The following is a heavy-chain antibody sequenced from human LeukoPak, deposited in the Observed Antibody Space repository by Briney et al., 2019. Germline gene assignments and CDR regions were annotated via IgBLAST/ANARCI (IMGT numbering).Heavy chain of an antibody. CDR3: TTVPSGSYAGFDY. V-gene: IGHV3-15*01. J-gene: IGHJ4*02. D-gene: IGHD1-26*01. CDR1: GFTFSNAW. Sequence: PGGSLRLSCAASGFTFSNAWMSWVRQAPGKGLEWVGRIKSKTDGGTTDYAAPVKGRFTISRDDSKNTLYLQMNSLKTEDTAVYYCTTVPSGSYAGFDYWGQGTLVTVSS. CDR2: IKSKTDGGTT.